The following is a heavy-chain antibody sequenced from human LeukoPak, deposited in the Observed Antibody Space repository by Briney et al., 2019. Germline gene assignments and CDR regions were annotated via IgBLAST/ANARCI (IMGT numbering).Heavy chain of an antibody. CDR3: ARVEYSSGWYDY. J-gene: IGHJ4*02. D-gene: IGHD6-19*01. CDR2: ISSSSSYI. Sequence: GGSLRLSCAASGFTFSSYAMSWVRQAPGKGLEWVSSISSSSSYIYYADSVKGRFTISRDNAKNSLYLQMNSLRAEDTAVYYCARVEYSSGWYDYWGQGTLVTVSS. CDR1: GFTFSSYA. V-gene: IGHV3-21*01.